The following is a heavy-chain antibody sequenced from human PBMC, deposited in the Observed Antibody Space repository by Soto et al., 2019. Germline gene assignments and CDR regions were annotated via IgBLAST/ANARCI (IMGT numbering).Heavy chain of an antibody. V-gene: IGHV1-2*02. Sequence: QVQLVQSGAEVQKPGASVKVSCKASEYRFTAYYIHWVRQAPGQGLEWMGLINPNTGDTNYAQNFQGRVTRTRDTSISTAYMELSRLRSDETAIYYCARDGHRSVDYWGQGTLVTVS. D-gene: IGHD1-26*01. CDR2: INPNTGDT. CDR1: EYRFTAYY. J-gene: IGHJ4*02. CDR3: ARDGHRSVDY.